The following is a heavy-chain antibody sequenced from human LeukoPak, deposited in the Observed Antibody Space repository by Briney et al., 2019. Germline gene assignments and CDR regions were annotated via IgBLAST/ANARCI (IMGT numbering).Heavy chain of an antibody. CDR2: ISGSGGST. CDR1: GFTFSSYG. CDR3: ARGGSGSYYNVPFDY. J-gene: IGHJ4*02. D-gene: IGHD3-10*01. V-gene: IGHV3-23*01. Sequence: GGSLRLSCAASGFTFSSYGMSWVRQAPGKGLEWVSAISGSGGSTFYADSVKGRFTISRDNSKNTLYLQMNSLRAEGTAVYYCARGGSGSYYNVPFDYWGQGTLVTVSS.